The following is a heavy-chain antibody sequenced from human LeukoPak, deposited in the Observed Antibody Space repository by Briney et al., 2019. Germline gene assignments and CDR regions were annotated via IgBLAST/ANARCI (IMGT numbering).Heavy chain of an antibody. Sequence: KTSETLSLTCTVSGGSISSSTYYWGWIRQPPGKGLEWIGSMYYKGTTYYNPSLNSRVTISVDTSKNQFSLKLTPVTAADTAVYYCAIPGGNYYWDFDYWGQGTLVTVSS. D-gene: IGHD1-26*01. CDR3: AIPGGNYYWDFDY. V-gene: IGHV4-39*01. CDR2: MYYKGTT. CDR1: GGSISSSTYY. J-gene: IGHJ4*02.